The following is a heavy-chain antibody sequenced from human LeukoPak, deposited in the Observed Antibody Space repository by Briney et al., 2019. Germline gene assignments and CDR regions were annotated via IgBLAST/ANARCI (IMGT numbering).Heavy chain of an antibody. CDR1: GFTFSSYD. J-gene: IGHJ4*02. V-gene: IGHV3-13*01. CDR3: AKHMPDTAMVTPAGY. Sequence: GGSLRLSCAASGFTFSSYDMHWVRQATGKGLEWVSAIGTAGDTYYPGSVKGRFTISRENAKNSLYLQMNSLRAGDTAVYYCAKHMPDTAMVTPAGYWGQGTLVTVSS. D-gene: IGHD5-18*01. CDR2: IGTAGDT.